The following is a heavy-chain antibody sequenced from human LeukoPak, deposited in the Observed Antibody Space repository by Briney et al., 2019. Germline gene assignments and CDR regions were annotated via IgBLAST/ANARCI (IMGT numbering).Heavy chain of an antibody. CDR2: IKQDGTDK. J-gene: IGHJ6*03. V-gene: IGHV3-7*01. CDR3: ARDQPLAVASWGYFYYYMDV. D-gene: IGHD2-2*01. CDR1: GFSFSSYW. Sequence: GWSLRLSWAASGFSFSSYWMSWLRQAPGKGLEWVANIKQDGTDKYYLDSVKGRFTISRDNAKNSLFLQMNSLRVEDTAVYFCARDQPLAVASWGYFYYYMDVWGKGTTVTVSS.